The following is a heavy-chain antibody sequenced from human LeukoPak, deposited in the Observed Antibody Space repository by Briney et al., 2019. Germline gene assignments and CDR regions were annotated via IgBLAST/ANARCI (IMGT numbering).Heavy chain of an antibody. V-gene: IGHV3-7*01. D-gene: IGHD3-22*01. CDR3: ATYSSLNRREFQY. CDR2: IKQDGSGK. Sequence: PGGSLRLSCVGSGFIFGGYTMNWVRQAPGKGLEWVANIKQDGSGKYYVDSVKGRFTISRDNAENSLYLQMNSLRAEDTAVYYCATYSSLNRREFQYWGQGTLLTVSP. CDR1: GFIFGGYT. J-gene: IGHJ1*01.